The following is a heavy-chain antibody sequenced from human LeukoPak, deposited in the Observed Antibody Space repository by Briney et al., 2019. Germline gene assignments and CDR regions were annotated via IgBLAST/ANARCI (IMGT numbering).Heavy chain of an antibody. CDR2: IYSAGNT. CDR1: GFTVSSYY. Sequence: GGSLRLSCVASGFTVSSYYMSWVRQAPGKGLDGVSVIYSAGNTYYADSVKGRFTISRHNSENTLYLHMNSLRVEDTAVYFCARGGTPGYSSGRIDYWGQGTLVTVSS. CDR3: ARGGTPGYSSGRIDY. V-gene: IGHV3-53*04. J-gene: IGHJ4*02. D-gene: IGHD6-19*01.